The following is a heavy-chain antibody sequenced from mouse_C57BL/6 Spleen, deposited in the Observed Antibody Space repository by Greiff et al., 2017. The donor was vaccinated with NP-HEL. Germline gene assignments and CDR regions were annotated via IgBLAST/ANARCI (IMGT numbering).Heavy chain of an antibody. D-gene: IGHD1-1*01. CDR2: IDPSDSYT. CDR3: ARSTVVAPVDY. V-gene: IGHV1-69*01. CDR1: GYTFTSYW. Sequence: QVQLQQPGAELVMPGASVKLSCKASGYTFTSYWMHWVKQRPGQGLEWIGEIDPSDSYTNYNQKFKGKSTLTVDKSSGTAYMQLSSLTSEDSAVYYCARSTVVAPVDYWGQGTTLTVSS. J-gene: IGHJ2*01.